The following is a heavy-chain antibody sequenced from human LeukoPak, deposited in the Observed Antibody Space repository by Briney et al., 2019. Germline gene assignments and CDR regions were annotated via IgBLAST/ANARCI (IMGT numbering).Heavy chain of an antibody. Sequence: SETLSFTCTVSGGSISSYYWSWIRQPPGKGLEWIGYIYYSGSTNYNPSLKSRVTISVDTSKNQFSLKLSSVTAADTAVYYCARAIRGSYYYMDVWGKGTTVTVSS. CDR3: ARAIRGSYYYMDV. CDR1: GGSISSYY. D-gene: IGHD3-16*01. J-gene: IGHJ6*03. CDR2: IYYSGST. V-gene: IGHV4-59*01.